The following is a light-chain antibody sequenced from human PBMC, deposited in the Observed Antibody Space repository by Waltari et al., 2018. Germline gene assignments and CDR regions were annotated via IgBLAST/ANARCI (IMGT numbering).Light chain of an antibody. CDR3: QQYSSLPLT. V-gene: IGKV3-20*01. Sequence: EIVLTQSPGTLSLSPGARATLSCRASQSVSSSSFAWYQQKPGQAPRLLIYGASSRATGIPDRFSGSGSGTDFSLTISRLEPEDFAVYYCQQYSSLPLTFGPGTKVDLK. CDR1: QSVSSSS. J-gene: IGKJ3*01. CDR2: GAS.